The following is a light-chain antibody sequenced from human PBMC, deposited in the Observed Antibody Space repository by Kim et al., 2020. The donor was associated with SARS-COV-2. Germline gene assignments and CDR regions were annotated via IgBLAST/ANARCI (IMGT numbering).Light chain of an antibody. CDR2: TTS. CDR1: ENITNW. Sequence: SASVGDRVPIPCRTSENITNWLAWYQQKSGEAPKLLIYTTSRLNSGVPSRFSGSGSGTEFTLTISGLQPDDFGIFYCQQFHSQPAFGGGTKVDIK. J-gene: IGKJ4*01. CDR3: QQFHSQPA. V-gene: IGKV1-5*03.